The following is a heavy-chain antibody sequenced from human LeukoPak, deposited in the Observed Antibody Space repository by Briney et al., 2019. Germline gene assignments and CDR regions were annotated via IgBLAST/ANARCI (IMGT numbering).Heavy chain of an antibody. V-gene: IGHV3-23*01. CDR1: GFTFSNYA. CDR3: ARVGPLPTRSAGLYYFDL. D-gene: IGHD3-10*01. Sequence: GGSLRLSCAASGFTFSNYAMSWVRRAPGKGLEWFSTVSDKGDATAHADSVKGRFTISRDNAKNTLSLLMNILRAEDTAVYYCARVGPLPTRSAGLYYFDLWGRGTLVTVSS. J-gene: IGHJ2*01. CDR2: VSDKGDAT.